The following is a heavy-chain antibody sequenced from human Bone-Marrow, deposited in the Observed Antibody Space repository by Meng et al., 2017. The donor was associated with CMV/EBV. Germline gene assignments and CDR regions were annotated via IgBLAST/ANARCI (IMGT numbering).Heavy chain of an antibody. CDR3: ARDLSRTMDV. Sequence: GGSLRLSCVASGFGFSDYYMTWIRQAPGKGLEWVAYIDSSGTRTYYADSVRGRFTLSRDNAKNSMYLQMNSLRAEDTAVYYCARDLSRTMDVWGQGTTVTVSS. CDR1: GFGFSDYY. V-gene: IGHV3-11*04. CDR2: IDSSGTRT. J-gene: IGHJ6*02. D-gene: IGHD1-14*01.